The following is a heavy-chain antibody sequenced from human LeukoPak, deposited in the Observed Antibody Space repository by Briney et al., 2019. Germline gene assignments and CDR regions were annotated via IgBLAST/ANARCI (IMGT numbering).Heavy chain of an antibody. V-gene: IGHV6-1*01. CDR2: IYYRSKWKK. Sequence: SQTLSLTCAISGDSVSSNSGAWNWIRQSPSRGLEWLGRIYYRSKWKKDYAVSVGSRITINPVTSKNQFSLQLSSVTPEDTAVYYCARDWSGNVAIDYWGQGTLVTVSS. CDR3: ARDWSGNVAIDY. CDR1: GDSVSSNSGA. J-gene: IGHJ4*02. D-gene: IGHD3-10*01.